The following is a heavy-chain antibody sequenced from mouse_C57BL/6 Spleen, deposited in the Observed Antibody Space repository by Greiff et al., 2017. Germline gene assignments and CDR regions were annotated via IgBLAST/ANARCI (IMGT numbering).Heavy chain of an antibody. CDR1: GYTFTSYG. V-gene: IGHV1-81*01. J-gene: IGHJ2*01. CDR2: IYPRSGNT. D-gene: IGHD1-1*01. Sequence: QVQLQQSGAELARPGASVKLSCKASGYTFTSYGISWVKQRTGQGLEWIGEIYPRSGNTYYNEKFKGKATLTADKSSSPAYMELRSLTSEDSAVYFCARGYYGSSYDYWGQGTTLTVSS. CDR3: ARGYYGSSYDY.